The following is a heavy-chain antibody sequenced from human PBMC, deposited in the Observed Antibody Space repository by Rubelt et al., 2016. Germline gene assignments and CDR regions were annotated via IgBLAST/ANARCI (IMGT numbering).Heavy chain of an antibody. D-gene: IGHD3-22*01. V-gene: IGHV5-51*01. CDR1: GYNLATYW. CDR2: IYPGYSDT. J-gene: IGHJ4*02. Sequence: EVQLVQSGAEVKKPGESLTISCKGSGYNLATYWIGWLRQMPGKGLEWMGIIYPGYSDTTYSPTFPRQVTLSPHKPSSTAYVQWSSLKASDTDRLYCARAYYDSNGYYYFDYWCQGTLVTVSS. CDR3: ARAYYDSNGYYYFDY.